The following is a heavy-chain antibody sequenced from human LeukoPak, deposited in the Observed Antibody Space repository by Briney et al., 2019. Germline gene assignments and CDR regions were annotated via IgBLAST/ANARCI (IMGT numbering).Heavy chain of an antibody. CDR2: ISSSSSYI. CDR3: ARDTNYYDSSGYYFLVNDY. J-gene: IGHJ4*02. CDR1: GFTFSSYS. V-gene: IGHV3-21*01. D-gene: IGHD3-22*01. Sequence: GGSLRLSCAASGFTFSSYSMNWVRQAPGKGLEWVSSISSSSSYIYYADSVKGRFTISRDNAKNSLYLQMNSLRAENTAVYYCARDTNYYDSSGYYFLVNDYWGQGTLVTVSS.